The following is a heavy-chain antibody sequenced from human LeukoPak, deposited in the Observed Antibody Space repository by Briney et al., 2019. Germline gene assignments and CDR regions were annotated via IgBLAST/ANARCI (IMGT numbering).Heavy chain of an antibody. D-gene: IGHD3-3*01. CDR3: ARVSAREWPIKGGWFDP. Sequence: ASVKVSCKASGYTFTSYGISWVRQAPGQGLEWMGWISAYNGNTNYAQKLQGRVTMTTDTSTSTAYMELRSLRSDDTAVYYYARVSAREWPIKGGWFDPWGQGTLVTVSS. V-gene: IGHV1-18*01. CDR2: ISAYNGNT. CDR1: GYTFTSYG. J-gene: IGHJ5*02.